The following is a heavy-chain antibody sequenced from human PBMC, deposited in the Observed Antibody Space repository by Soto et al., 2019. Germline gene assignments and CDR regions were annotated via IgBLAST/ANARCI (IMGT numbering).Heavy chain of an antibody. D-gene: IGHD3-16*02. CDR1: GYRFTGYW. J-gene: IGHJ3*02. Sequence: GESLKISCRGSGYRFTGYWIIWVRQMPGKGLEWMGRIDPSDSYTNYNPSFQGHVTISADKSISTAYLQWSSLKASDTAMYYCARVIVPYDAFDIWGQGTMVTVSS. CDR2: IDPSDSYT. CDR3: ARVIVPYDAFDI. V-gene: IGHV5-10-1*01.